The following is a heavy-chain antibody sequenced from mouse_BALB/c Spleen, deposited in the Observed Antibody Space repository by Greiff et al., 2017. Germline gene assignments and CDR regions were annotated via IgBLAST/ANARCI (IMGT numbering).Heavy chain of an antibody. Sequence: EVHLVESGGGLVQPGGSRKLSCAASGFTFSSFGMHWVRQAPEKGLEWVAYISSGSSTIYYADTVKGRFTISRDNPKNTLFLQMTSLRSEDTAMYYCARGGLRPLYYFDYWGQGTTLTVSS. V-gene: IGHV5-17*02. CDR2: ISSGSSTI. D-gene: IGHD2-4*01. J-gene: IGHJ2*01. CDR1: GFTFSSFG. CDR3: ARGGLRPLYYFDY.